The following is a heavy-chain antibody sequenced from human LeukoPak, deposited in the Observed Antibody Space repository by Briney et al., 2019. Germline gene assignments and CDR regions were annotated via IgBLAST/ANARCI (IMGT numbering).Heavy chain of an antibody. CDR1: GFTFSSYG. V-gene: IGHV3-33*01. D-gene: IGHD3-9*01. CDR2: IWNDGSNK. CDR3: AREGNYDILTGLYNYYYYGMDV. J-gene: IGHJ6*02. Sequence: GGSPRLSCAASGFTFSSYGMHWARQAPGQGLEWVGIIWNDGSNKYYADSVKGRFTISRDNSKNTLYLQMNSLRAEDTAVYYCAREGNYDILTGLYNYYYYGMDVWGQGTTVTVSS.